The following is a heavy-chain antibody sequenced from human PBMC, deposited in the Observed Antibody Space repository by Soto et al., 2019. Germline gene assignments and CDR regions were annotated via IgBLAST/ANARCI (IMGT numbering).Heavy chain of an antibody. Sequence: GSLRLSCAASGFTFSSYWMHWVRQAPGKGLVWVSRINSDGSSTSYADSVKGRFTISRDNAKNTLYLQMNSLRAEDTAVYYCARGKARSGWYPLFDYWGQGTLVTVSS. J-gene: IGHJ4*02. CDR2: INSDGSST. V-gene: IGHV3-74*01. CDR1: GFTFSSYW. CDR3: ARGKARSGWYPLFDY. D-gene: IGHD6-19*01.